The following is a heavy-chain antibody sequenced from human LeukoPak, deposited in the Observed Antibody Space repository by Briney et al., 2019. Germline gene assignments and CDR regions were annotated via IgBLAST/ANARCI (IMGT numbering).Heavy chain of an antibody. D-gene: IGHD6-13*01. CDR3: ARSVGSNWSYFFDY. Sequence: PSETLSLTCTVSGGSISSFHWNWLRQSPGRGLEWIGYIYGGGVTNYNPSLRFRVTMSTDTSKNKLSLNLKSVTAEDTAVYYCARSVGSNWSYFFDYWGQGTLVTVSS. J-gene: IGHJ4*02. V-gene: IGHV4-59*01. CDR1: GGSISSFH. CDR2: IYGGGVT.